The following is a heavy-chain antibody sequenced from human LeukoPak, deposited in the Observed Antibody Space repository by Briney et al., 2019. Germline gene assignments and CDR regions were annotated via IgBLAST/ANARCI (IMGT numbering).Heavy chain of an antibody. D-gene: IGHD4/OR15-4a*01. Sequence: PGGSLRLSCAASGFTFSSYGMHWVRQAPGKGLEWVAFIRYDGSNKYYSDSVKGRFTISRDNSKNALYLQMNSLRAKDTAVYYCARRAGAYSHPYDYWGQGTLVTVSS. CDR2: IRYDGSNK. V-gene: IGHV3-30*02. CDR3: ARRAGAYSHPYDY. CDR1: GFTFSSYG. J-gene: IGHJ4*02.